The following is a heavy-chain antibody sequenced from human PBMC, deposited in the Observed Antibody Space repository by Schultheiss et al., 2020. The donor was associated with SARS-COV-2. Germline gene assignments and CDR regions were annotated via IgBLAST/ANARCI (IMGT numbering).Heavy chain of an antibody. J-gene: IGHJ4*02. CDR3: ARHMGGGSRVFDY. CDR1: GGSISSSSYY. D-gene: IGHD1-26*01. Sequence: SETLSLTCTVSGGSISSSSYYWGWIRQPAGKGLEWIGRIYTSGNTNYNPSLKSRVTMSLDTSKNQFSLKRSSVTAADTAVYYCARHMGGGSRVFDYWGQGTLVTVSS. CDR2: IYTSGNT. V-gene: IGHV4-61*02.